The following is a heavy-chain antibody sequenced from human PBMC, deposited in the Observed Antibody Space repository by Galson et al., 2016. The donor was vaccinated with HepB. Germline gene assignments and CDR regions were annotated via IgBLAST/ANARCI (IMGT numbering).Heavy chain of an antibody. CDR3: ARESLGIVGATEFDY. D-gene: IGHD1-26*01. CDR1: GFTFSSYG. J-gene: IGHJ4*02. Sequence: SLRLSCAASGFTFSSYGMHWVRQAPGKGLEWVEVIWNDGSNKYYADSVKGRFTISRDNSKNTLYLQMNSLRAEDTAVYYCARESLGIVGATEFDYWGQGTLVTVSS. CDR2: IWNDGSNK. V-gene: IGHV3-33*01.